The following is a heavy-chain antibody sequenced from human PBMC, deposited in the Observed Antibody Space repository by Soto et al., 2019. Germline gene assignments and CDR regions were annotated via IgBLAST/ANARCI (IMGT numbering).Heavy chain of an antibody. CDR3: ARDMGDYGDYGYFQH. V-gene: IGHV4-59*01. D-gene: IGHD4-17*01. J-gene: IGHJ1*01. CDR2: IYYSGST. Sequence: PSETLSLSCTVSGGSISSYYWSWIRQPPGKGLEWIGYIYYSGSTNYNPSLKSRVTISVDTSKNQFSLKLSSVTAADTAVYYCARDMGDYGDYGYFQHWGQGTLVTVSS. CDR1: GGSISSYY.